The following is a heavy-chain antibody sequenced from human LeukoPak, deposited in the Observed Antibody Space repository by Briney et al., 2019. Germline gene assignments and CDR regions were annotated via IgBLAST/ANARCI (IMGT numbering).Heavy chain of an antibody. D-gene: IGHD3-3*01. J-gene: IGHJ5*02. Sequence: PGASLRLSCAASGFTFSSYAMNWVRQAPGKGLEWVSAISGSGGSTYYADSVKGRFTISRDNSKNTLYLQMNSLRAEDTAVYYCAKGSTIRFSRWFDPWGQGTLVTVSS. V-gene: IGHV3-23*01. CDR3: AKGSTIRFSRWFDP. CDR2: ISGSGGST. CDR1: GFTFSSYA.